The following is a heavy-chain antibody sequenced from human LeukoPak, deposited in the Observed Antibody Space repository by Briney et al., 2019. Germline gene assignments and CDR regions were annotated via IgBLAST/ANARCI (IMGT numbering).Heavy chain of an antibody. V-gene: IGHV1-18*01. CDR2: INTYNGNT. Sequence: ASVKLSCKASGYTFTSYGISWVRQAPGQGLEWMGWINTYNGNTDYAQKLQGRVTMTTDTSTSTAYMELRSLRSDDTALYYCATNYFDSSGYYSIDYWGQGTLVSVSS. D-gene: IGHD3-22*01. J-gene: IGHJ4*02. CDR1: GYTFTSYG. CDR3: ATNYFDSSGYYSIDY.